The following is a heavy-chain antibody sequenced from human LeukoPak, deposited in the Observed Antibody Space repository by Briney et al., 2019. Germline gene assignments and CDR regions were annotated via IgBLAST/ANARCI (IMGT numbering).Heavy chain of an antibody. Sequence: GGSLRLSCAASGFTFSSYWMHWVRQAPGKGLVWVSRINSDGSSTSYADSVKGRSTISRDNAKNTLYLQMNSLRAEDTAVYYCARVRITMVRGVPSRWFDPWGQGTLVTVSS. CDR3: ARVRITMVRGVPSRWFDP. CDR1: GFTFSSYW. D-gene: IGHD3-10*01. V-gene: IGHV3-74*01. J-gene: IGHJ5*02. CDR2: INSDGSST.